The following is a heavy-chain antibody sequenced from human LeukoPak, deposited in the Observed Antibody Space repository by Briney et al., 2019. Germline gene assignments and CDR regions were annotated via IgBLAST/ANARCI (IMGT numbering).Heavy chain of an antibody. CDR3: ARGRRIAARRGRDYYYYMDV. D-gene: IGHD6-6*01. J-gene: IGHJ6*03. Sequence: ASVKVSCKASGYTFTSYDINWVRQATGQGLEWMGWMNPNSGNTGYAQKFQGRVTMTRNTSISTAYMELSSLRSEDTAVYYCARGRRIAARRGRDYYYYMDVWGKGTTVTVSS. V-gene: IGHV1-8*01. CDR1: GYTFTSYD. CDR2: MNPNSGNT.